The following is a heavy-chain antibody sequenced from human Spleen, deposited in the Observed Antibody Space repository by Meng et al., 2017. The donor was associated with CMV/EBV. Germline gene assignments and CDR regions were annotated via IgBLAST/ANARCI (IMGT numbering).Heavy chain of an antibody. V-gene: IGHV4-59*02. Sequence: ESLKISCTVSGVSVSRHYWIWIRQPPGKGLEWIGYIYYSVTTNYNPSLKSRVTISIDTSKNQLSLKLRSVTAADTAVYYCARVDFWSGYYPNWLDPWGQGILVTVSS. J-gene: IGHJ5*02. D-gene: IGHD3-3*01. CDR2: IYYSVTT. CDR3: ARVDFWSGYYPNWLDP. CDR1: GVSVSRHY.